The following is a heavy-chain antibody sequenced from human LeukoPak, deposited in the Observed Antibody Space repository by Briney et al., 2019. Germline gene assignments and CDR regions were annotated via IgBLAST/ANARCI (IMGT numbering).Heavy chain of an antibody. CDR3: GRGGEMATINY. CDR2: MNPDSANT. V-gene: IGHV1-8*01. Sequence: ASVKVSCKTPGYTFTSYAINWVRQATGQGLEWMGWMNPDSANTGFAQKFQGRLTLTRNTSTRAAYMELSSLTSEDTAVYYCGRGGEMATINYWGQGTLVTVSS. J-gene: IGHJ4*02. D-gene: IGHD5-24*01. CDR1: GYTFTSYA.